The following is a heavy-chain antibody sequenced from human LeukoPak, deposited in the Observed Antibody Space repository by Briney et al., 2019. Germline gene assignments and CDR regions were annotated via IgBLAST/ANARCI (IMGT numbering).Heavy chain of an antibody. D-gene: IGHD6-19*01. CDR1: GFTLSSHN. V-gene: IGHV3-49*04. CDR2: IRSKAYGGTT. J-gene: IGHJ4*02. CDR3: TRDLGSSGPFDY. Sequence: GGSLRLSCVASGFTLSSHNINWVRQAPGKGLEWVGFIRSKAYGGTTEYAASVKGRFTISRDDSKSIAYLQMNSLKTEDTAVYYCTRDLGSSGPFDYWGQGTLVTVSS.